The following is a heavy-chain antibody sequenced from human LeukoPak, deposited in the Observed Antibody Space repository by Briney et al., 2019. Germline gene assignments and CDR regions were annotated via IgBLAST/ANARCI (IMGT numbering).Heavy chain of an antibody. Sequence: WETLSLTCTVSGGSISSYYWSWIRQPPGKGLEWIGYIYYSGSTNYNPSLKSRVTISVDTSKNQFSLKLSSATAADTAVYFCARVVGFYDSSGYYYAPGWFDPWGQGSLVTVSS. V-gene: IGHV4-59*01. D-gene: IGHD3-22*01. J-gene: IGHJ5*02. CDR3: ARVVGFYDSSGYYYAPGWFDP. CDR1: GGSISSYY. CDR2: IYYSGST.